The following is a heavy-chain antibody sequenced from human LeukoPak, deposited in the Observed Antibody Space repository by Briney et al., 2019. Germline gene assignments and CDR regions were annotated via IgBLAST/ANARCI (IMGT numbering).Heavy chain of an antibody. CDR2: FDPEDGET. D-gene: IGHD3-10*01. CDR1: GYTLTELS. CDR3: AITMVRGVIWGNDY. Sequence: ASVKVSCKVSGYTLTELSKHWVRQAPGKGLEWMGGFDPEDGETIYAQKFQGRVTMTEDTSTDTAYMELSSLRSEDTAVYYCAITMVRGVIWGNDYWGQGTLVTVSS. V-gene: IGHV1-24*01. J-gene: IGHJ4*02.